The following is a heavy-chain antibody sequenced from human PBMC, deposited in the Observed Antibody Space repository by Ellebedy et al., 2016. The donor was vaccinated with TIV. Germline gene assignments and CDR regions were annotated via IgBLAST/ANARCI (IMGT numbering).Heavy chain of an antibody. CDR2: INQSGRT. D-gene: IGHD6-19*01. J-gene: IGHJ4*02. V-gene: IGHV4-39*07. CDR3: AEGRSGWYYFDY. CDR1: GGSISSSFYQ. Sequence: GSLRLSCTVSGGSISSSFYQWSWIRQPPGTGLEWIGEINQSGRTNYNPSLDKGRVTISVDTSKNQFSLRLSSVTVADTAVYYCAEGRSGWYYFDYWGQGTPVTVSS.